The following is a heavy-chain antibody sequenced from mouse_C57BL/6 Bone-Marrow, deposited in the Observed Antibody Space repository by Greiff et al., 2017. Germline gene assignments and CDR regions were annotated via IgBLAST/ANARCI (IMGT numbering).Heavy chain of an antibody. CDR1: GYTFTSYW. CDR3: TLITTVVYYYAMDY. V-gene: IGHV1-7*01. Sequence: VQLQQSGAELAKPGASVKLSCKASGYTFTSYWMHWVKQRPGQGLEWIGYINPSSGYTKYNQKFKDKATLTADKSSSTAYLQLSSLTSEDTAVYYCTLITTVVYYYAMDYWGQGTSVTVSS. CDR2: INPSSGYT. J-gene: IGHJ4*01. D-gene: IGHD1-1*01.